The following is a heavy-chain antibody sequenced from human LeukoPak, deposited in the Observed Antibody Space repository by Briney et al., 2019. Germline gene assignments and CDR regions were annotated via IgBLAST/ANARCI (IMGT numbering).Heavy chain of an antibody. J-gene: IGHJ3*01. D-gene: IGHD6-13*01. V-gene: IGHV4-38-2*01. CDR1: GYSISSGYD. Sequence: SETLSLTCAVSGYSISSGYDWGWIRQPPGKGLEYIGSIYHNGRTYYNPSLKSRVTISVDTSRNQFFLKLSSVTAADTAVYYCARGRGYSSLDLWGQGTMVTVSS. CDR3: ARGRGYSSLDL. CDR2: IYHNGRT.